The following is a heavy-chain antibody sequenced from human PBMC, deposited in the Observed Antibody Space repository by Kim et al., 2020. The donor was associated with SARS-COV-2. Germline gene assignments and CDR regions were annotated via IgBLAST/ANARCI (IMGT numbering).Heavy chain of an antibody. V-gene: IGHV4-39*07. Sequence: TYYNPSLNSRVTISVDTSKNQFSLKLSSVTAADTAVYYCARTKDSSSGLTWGQGTLVTVSS. CDR2: T. CDR3: ARTKDSSSGLT. J-gene: IGHJ5*02. D-gene: IGHD6-13*01.